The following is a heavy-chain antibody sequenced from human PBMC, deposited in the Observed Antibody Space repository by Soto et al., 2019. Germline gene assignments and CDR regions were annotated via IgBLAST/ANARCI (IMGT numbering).Heavy chain of an antibody. D-gene: IGHD3-16*02. CDR1: GFTFNSYG. Sequence: PGGSLRLSCAASGFTFNSYGMSWVRQAPGKGLEWVSAISLSGGYTYYADSVKGRFTISRDNSKNTLYLQMNSLRAEDTAVYYCAKGYTSSPYWFDPWGQGTLVTVSS. J-gene: IGHJ5*02. CDR3: AKGYTSSPYWFDP. CDR2: ISLSGGYT. V-gene: IGHV3-23*01.